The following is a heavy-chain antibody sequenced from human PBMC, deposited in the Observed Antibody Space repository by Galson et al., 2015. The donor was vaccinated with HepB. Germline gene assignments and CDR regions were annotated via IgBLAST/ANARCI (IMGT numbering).Heavy chain of an antibody. J-gene: IGHJ4*02. V-gene: IGHV3-7*03. D-gene: IGHD3-10*01. CDR1: EFTFRTSW. CDR3: ARWIPYGSGSHFDY. CDR2: INEDGSDQ. Sequence: SLRLSCAASEFTFRTSWMGWVRQAPGKGLEWVANINEDGSDQRYVDSLKGRFAISRDNAKNSLFLQMNSLRAEDTALYYCARWIPYGSGSHFDYWGQGVLVIVSP.